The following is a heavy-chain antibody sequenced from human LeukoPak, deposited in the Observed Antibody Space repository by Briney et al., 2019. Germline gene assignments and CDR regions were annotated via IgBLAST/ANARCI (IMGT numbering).Heavy chain of an antibody. D-gene: IGHD6-19*01. J-gene: IGHJ4*02. Sequence: EASVKVSCKASGYTFSSYDISWVRQAPGQGLEWMGWISAYNGNTNYAQKLQGRVTMTTDTSTSTAYMELRSLRSDDTAVYYCARARIAVAGSPPGYWGQGTLVTVSS. CDR3: ARARIAVAGSPPGY. V-gene: IGHV1-18*01. CDR1: GYTFSSYD. CDR2: ISAYNGNT.